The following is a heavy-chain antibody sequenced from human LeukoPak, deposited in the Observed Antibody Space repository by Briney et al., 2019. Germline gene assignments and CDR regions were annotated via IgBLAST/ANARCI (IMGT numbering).Heavy chain of an antibody. V-gene: IGHV1-69*01. CDR2: IFLIFGTA. D-gene: IGHD3-22*01. J-gene: IGHJ6*03. CDR3: ATLNLRDYYDNSGDYYYYMDV. Sequence: GSAVKVSCKASGGTFSSYAIRWVRQAPGQGLEWMGGIFLIFGTANYAQKFPGRVTLTADESKRTAYMELSSLRSEDTAVYYCATLNLRDYYDNSGDYYYYMDVWGKGTTVTISS. CDR1: GGTFSSYA.